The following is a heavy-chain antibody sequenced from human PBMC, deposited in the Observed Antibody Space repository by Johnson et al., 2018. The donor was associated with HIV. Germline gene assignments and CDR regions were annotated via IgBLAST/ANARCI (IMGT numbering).Heavy chain of an antibody. CDR1: GFSFSDYY. Sequence: QVQLVESGGGLVKPGGSLRLSCAASGFSFSDYYMSWIRQGPGKWLEWVAYISSSGSSLYYADSVVKCRFTISRDNAKNSVFIQMNSLRVEDTAIYYCARQPDNFWSSDAFDIWGQGTMVTVSS. V-gene: IGHV3-11*04. CDR2: ISSSGSSL. D-gene: IGHD3-3*01. CDR3: ARQPDNFWSSDAFDI. J-gene: IGHJ3*02.